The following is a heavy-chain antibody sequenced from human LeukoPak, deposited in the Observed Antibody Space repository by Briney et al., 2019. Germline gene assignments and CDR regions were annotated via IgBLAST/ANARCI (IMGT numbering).Heavy chain of an antibody. CDR2: IYSRGGT. CDR3: ARGRNYYDSSGSYTYFDY. J-gene: IGHJ4*02. D-gene: IGHD3-22*01. Sequence: PSETLSLTCTVSGYFISSYYWSWIRQPAGKGLEWIGHIYSRGGTNYNPSLKSRVTMPVDTSKNQFSLRLNSVTAADTAVYYCARGRNYYDSSGSYTYFDYWGQGTLVTVSS. CDR1: GYFISSYY. V-gene: IGHV4-4*07.